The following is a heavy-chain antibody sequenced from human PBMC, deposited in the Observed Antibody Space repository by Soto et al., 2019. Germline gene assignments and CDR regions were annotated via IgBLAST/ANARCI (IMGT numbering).Heavy chain of an antibody. CDR2: INAGNGNT. Sequence: ASVKVSCKASGYTFTSYAMHWVRQAPGQRLEWMGWINAGNGNTKYSQKFQGRVTITRDTSASTAYMELSSLRSEDTAVYYCARARTYYYGSGDRSLFDTWGQGTLVTVSS. J-gene: IGHJ5*02. V-gene: IGHV1-3*01. CDR3: ARARTYYYGSGDRSLFDT. D-gene: IGHD3-10*01. CDR1: GYTFTSYA.